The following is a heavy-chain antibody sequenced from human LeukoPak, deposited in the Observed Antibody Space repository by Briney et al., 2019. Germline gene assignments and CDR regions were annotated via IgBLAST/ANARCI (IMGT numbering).Heavy chain of an antibody. J-gene: IGHJ5*02. CDR3: AKEITYYYDSSGFS. Sequence: GGSLRLSCAASGFTFSSYGMHWVRQAPGKWLEWVAVISYDGSNKYYADSVKSRFTISRDNSKNTLYLQMNSLRAEDTAVYYCAKEITYYYDSSGFSWGQGTLVTVSS. CDR1: GFTFSSYG. D-gene: IGHD3-22*01. V-gene: IGHV3-30*18. CDR2: ISYDGSNK.